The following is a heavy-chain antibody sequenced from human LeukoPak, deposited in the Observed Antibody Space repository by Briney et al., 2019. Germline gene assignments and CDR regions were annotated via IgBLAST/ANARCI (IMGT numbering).Heavy chain of an antibody. Sequence: SGGSLRLSCTASGFTFSTSWMTWVRQAPGKGLEWVANINQDGTVKYYMDSVKGRFTISRDNAKNSLYLQMNRLRAEDTAVYYCARERAGWTPEDAFGVWGQGTMVTVS. CDR1: GFTFSTSW. J-gene: IGHJ3*01. D-gene: IGHD3/OR15-3a*01. V-gene: IGHV3-7*01. CDR2: INQDGTVK. CDR3: ARERAGWTPEDAFGV.